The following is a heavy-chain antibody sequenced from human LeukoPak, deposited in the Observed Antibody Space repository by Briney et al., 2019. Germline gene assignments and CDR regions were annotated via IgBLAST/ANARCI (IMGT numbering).Heavy chain of an antibody. V-gene: IGHV3-23*01. D-gene: IGHD4-17*01. CDR2: ISGSGGST. Sequence: GGSLRLSCVASGFTFSSYWMSWVRQAPGKGLEWVSAISGSGGSTYYADSVKGRFTISRDNSKNTLYLQMNSLRAEDTAVYYCAKDRDYGRDYWGQGTLVTVSS. CDR3: AKDRDYGRDY. CDR1: GFTFSSYW. J-gene: IGHJ4*02.